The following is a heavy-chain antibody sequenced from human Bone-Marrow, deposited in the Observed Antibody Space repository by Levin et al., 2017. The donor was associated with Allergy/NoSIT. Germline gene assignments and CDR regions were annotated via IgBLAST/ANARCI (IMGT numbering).Heavy chain of an antibody. CDR3: AKSRGEAELGYYGMDV. J-gene: IGHJ6*02. V-gene: IGHV3-30*18. CDR2: ISYDGSNK. D-gene: IGHD3-16*01. Sequence: GESLKISCAASGFTFSSYGMHWVRQAPGKGLEWVAVISYDGSNKYYADSVKGRFTISRDNSKNTLYLQMNSLRAEDTAVYYCAKSRGEAELGYYGMDVWGQGTTVTVSS. CDR1: GFTFSSYG.